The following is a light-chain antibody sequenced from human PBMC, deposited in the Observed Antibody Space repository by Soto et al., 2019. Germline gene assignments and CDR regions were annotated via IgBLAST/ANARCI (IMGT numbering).Light chain of an antibody. Sequence: EIVLSQSPATLSLSPGERATLSCRASQSVSSYLAWYQQKPGQAPRLLIYDASNRATGIPGRFSGSGSGTVLTLDISSLDPEYFAVGYCQQCRNWPLMSTFGQGTKLET. CDR1: QSVSSY. CDR3: QQCRNWPLMST. J-gene: IGKJ2*01. CDR2: DAS. V-gene: IGKV3-11*01.